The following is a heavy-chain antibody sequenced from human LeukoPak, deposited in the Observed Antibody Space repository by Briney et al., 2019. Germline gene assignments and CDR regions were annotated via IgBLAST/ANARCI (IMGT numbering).Heavy chain of an antibody. CDR3: ASDGDRGYGGYYYYGMDV. D-gene: IGHD5-12*01. V-gene: IGHV1-18*04. CDR1: GYTFISYG. CDR2: ISAYNGNT. J-gene: IGHJ6*01. Sequence: AASVKVSCKASGYTFISYGISWVRQAPGQGLEWMGWISAYNGNTNYAQNVQGRVTMTTDTSKSTAYMQMRGLRSDDTAVYYCASDGDRGYGGYYYYGMDVWGKGTTVTVSS.